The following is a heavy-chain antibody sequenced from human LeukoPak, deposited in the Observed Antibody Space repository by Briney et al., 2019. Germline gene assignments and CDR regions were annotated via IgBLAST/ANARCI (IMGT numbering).Heavy chain of an antibody. CDR2: ISWNSGSI. D-gene: IGHD3-22*01. CDR3: AKDQTGEIVVVIDY. J-gene: IGHJ4*02. Sequence: GRSLRLSCAASGFTFDDYAMHWVRQAPGKGLEWVSSISWNSGSIAYADSVKGRFTISRDNAKNSLYLQMNSLRAEDTALYYCAKDQTGEIVVVIDYWGQGTLVTVSS. V-gene: IGHV3-9*01. CDR1: GFTFDDYA.